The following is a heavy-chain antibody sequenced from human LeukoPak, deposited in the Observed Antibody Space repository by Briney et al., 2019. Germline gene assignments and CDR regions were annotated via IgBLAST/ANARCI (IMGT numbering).Heavy chain of an antibody. V-gene: IGHV3-74*01. CDR1: GFTFSNYW. J-gene: IGHJ4*02. CDR2: INSDGINT. Sequence: GGSLRLSCAASGFTFSNYWMHWVRQAPGKGLVWVSRINSDGINTSYADSVKGRFTISRDNARNSLYLQMNSLRAEDTAVYYCARPRGNVEMATIPFDYWGQGTVVTVSS. CDR3: ARPRGNVEMATIPFDY. D-gene: IGHD5-24*01.